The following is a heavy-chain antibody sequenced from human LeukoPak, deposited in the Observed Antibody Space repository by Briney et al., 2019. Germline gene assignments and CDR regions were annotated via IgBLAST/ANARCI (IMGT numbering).Heavy chain of an antibody. D-gene: IGHD2-15*01. V-gene: IGHV1-2*02. Sequence: ASVKVSCKASGYTFTGYYMHWVRQAPGQGLEWMGWINPNSGGTNYAQKFQGRVTMTRDTSISTAYMELSRLRSDDTAVYYCARALGYCSGGSCYSSYWGQGTLVTVSS. J-gene: IGHJ4*02. CDR1: GYTFTGYY. CDR3: ARALGYCSGGSCYSSY. CDR2: INPNSGGT.